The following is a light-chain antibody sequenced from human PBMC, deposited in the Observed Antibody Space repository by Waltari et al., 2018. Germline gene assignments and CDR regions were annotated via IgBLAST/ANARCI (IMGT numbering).Light chain of an antibody. J-gene: IGLJ2*01. V-gene: IGLV2-14*03. CDR1: NSYVGGYAF. CDR3: NSYTSSSTRV. CDR2: DVS. Sequence: QSALTQPAYVSGSPGQSITISCTVTNSYVGGYAFVSWYQQHPGKAPTLIIYDVSNRPSGVSNRFSGSKSGKTASLTISGLQAEDEADYYCNSYTSSSTRVFGGGTKLTVL.